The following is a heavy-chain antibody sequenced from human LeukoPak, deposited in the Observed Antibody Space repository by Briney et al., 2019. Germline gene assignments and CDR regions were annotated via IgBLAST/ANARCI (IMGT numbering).Heavy chain of an antibody. Sequence: ASVKVSCKASGYTFTGYYMHWVRQAPGQGLEWMGWINPNSGGTNYAQKFQGWVTMTRDTSISTAYMELSRLRSDDTAVYYCARDGDVAVAGTYYYGMDVWGQGTTVTVSS. CDR1: GYTFTGYY. CDR2: INPNSGGT. J-gene: IGHJ6*02. D-gene: IGHD6-19*01. V-gene: IGHV1-2*04. CDR3: ARDGDVAVAGTYYYGMDV.